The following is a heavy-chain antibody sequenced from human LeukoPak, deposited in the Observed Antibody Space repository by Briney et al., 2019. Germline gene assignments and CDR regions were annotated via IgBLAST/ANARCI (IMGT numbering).Heavy chain of an antibody. CDR3: ARSVYYCSGSYPFDY. CDR1: DGSISSYY. CDR2: VYYSGST. D-gene: IGHD3-10*01. Sequence: ETLSLTCTVSDGSISSYYWSWIRKPPGRGLEWIGYVYYSGSTNYNPSLKRRVTIAVDTSKNQFSLKLSSVTSADTAVYYCARSVYYCSGSYPFDYWGQGTLVTVSS. J-gene: IGHJ4*02. V-gene: IGHV4-59*01.